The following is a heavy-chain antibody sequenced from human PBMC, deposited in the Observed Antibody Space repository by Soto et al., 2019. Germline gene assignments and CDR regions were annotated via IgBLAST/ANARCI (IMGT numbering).Heavy chain of an antibody. CDR3: ARHYSSGSRNWFDP. CDR1: GGSINSSSYF. J-gene: IGHJ5*02. D-gene: IGHD6-19*01. CDR2: IYYSGST. Sequence: QLRLQESGPGLVKPPETLSLTCGVSGGSINSSSYFWGWVRQPPGKGLEWIGSIYYSGSTYYNPSLRSRVTISVDTSKNQFSLKLSSVTAADTAVFYCARHYSSGSRNWFDPWGQGTLVTVSS. V-gene: IGHV4-39*01.